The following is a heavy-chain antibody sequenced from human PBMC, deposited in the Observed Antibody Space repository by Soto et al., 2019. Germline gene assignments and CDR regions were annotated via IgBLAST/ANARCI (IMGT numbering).Heavy chain of an antibody. D-gene: IGHD1-1*01. CDR3: ARDRREPYDDGLDV. Sequence: EVQLVESGGGLVQPGGSLRLSCAASGFTFSTYDMYWVRQPTGKGLEWVSSIGTAGDTYYPGSVKGRFTISRENAKSSLYLQMNSLRVGDTAVYYCARDRREPYDDGLDVWGQGTTVTVS. CDR1: GFTFSTYD. V-gene: IGHV3-13*04. J-gene: IGHJ6*02. CDR2: IGTAGDT.